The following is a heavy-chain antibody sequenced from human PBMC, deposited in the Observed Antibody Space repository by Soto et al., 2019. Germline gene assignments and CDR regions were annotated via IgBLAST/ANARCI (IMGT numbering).Heavy chain of an antibody. CDR1: GCTFSSYA. D-gene: IGHD1-1*01. CDR2: ISYDGSNK. V-gene: IGHV3-30-3*01. Sequence: QVQLVESGGGVVQPGRSLRLSCAASGCTFSSYAMHWVRQAPGKGLEWVAVISYDGSNKYYADSVKGRFTISRDNSKNTLYLQMNSLRAEDTAVYYCARDRLRYNWNDFPSDYYGMEVWGQGTTVTVSS. J-gene: IGHJ6*02. CDR3: ARDRLRYNWNDFPSDYYGMEV.